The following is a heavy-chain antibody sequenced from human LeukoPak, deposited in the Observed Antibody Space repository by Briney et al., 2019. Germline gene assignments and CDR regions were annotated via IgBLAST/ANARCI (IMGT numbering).Heavy chain of an antibody. CDR2: IYYSGST. D-gene: IGHD3-22*01. J-gene: IGHJ3*02. Sequence: SQTLSLTCTVSGGSISSGGYHWSWIRQHPGKGLEWIGYIYYSGSTYYNPSLKSRVTISVDTSKNQFSLKLSSVTAADTAVYYCAREKSGYYSDAFDIWGQGTMVTVSS. CDR3: AREKSGYYSDAFDI. CDR1: GGSISSGGYH. V-gene: IGHV4-31*03.